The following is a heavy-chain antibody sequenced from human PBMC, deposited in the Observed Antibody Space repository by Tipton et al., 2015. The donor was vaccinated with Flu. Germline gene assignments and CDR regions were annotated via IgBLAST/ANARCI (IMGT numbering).Heavy chain of an antibody. Sequence: SLRLSCAASGLTFEDYAMHWVRQAPGKGLEWVSLITWDGGSTFYADSVRGRFTISRDNSENSLYLQMDSLRCEDTALYYCATEIAWQGGGYYGMDVWGQGTTVTVSS. V-gene: IGHV3-43D*03. CDR1: GLTFEDYA. D-gene: IGHD1-26*01. J-gene: IGHJ6*02. CDR2: ITWDGGST. CDR3: ATEIAWQGGGYYGMDV.